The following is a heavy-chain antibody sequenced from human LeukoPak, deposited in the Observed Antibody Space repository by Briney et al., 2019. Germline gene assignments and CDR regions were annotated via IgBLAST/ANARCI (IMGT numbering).Heavy chain of an antibody. V-gene: IGHV1-2*02. CDR2: INPNSGGT. Sequence: GASVKVSCKASGGTFSSYAISWVRQAPGQGLEWMGWINPNSGGTNYAQKFQGRVTMTRDTSISTAYMELSRLRSDDTAVYYCARGGPQYCSGGNCYSVGPDPWGQGTLVTVSS. CDR3: ARGGPQYCSGGNCYSVGPDP. D-gene: IGHD2-15*01. J-gene: IGHJ5*02. CDR1: GGTFSSYA.